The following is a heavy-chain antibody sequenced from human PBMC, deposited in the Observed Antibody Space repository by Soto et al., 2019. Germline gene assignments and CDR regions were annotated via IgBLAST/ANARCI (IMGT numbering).Heavy chain of an antibody. CDR1: GYAFTTYG. J-gene: IGHJ4*02. CDR2: ISAHNGNT. D-gene: IGHD1-1*01. V-gene: IGHV1-18*01. Sequence: QVHLVQSGAEVKKPGASVKVSCQGSGYAFTTYGITWVRQAPGQGLEWMGWISAHNGNTNYAQKLQGRVTVTRDTCTSSAYMELRCLRYGDSAVYYLARGRYGDYWGQGALVTVSS. CDR3: ARGRYGDY.